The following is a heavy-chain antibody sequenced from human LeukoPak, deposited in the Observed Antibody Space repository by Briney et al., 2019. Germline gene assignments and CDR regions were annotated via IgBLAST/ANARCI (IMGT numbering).Heavy chain of an antibody. CDR1: GGSISSYY. CDR2: IYYSGST. D-gene: IGHD5-18*01. CDR3: AKGGGRSEYSYGNY. Sequence: KPSETLSLTCTVSGGSISSYYWSRIRQPPGKGLEWIGYIYYSGSTNYNPSLKSRVTISVDTSKNQFSLKLSSVTAADTAVYYCAKGGGRSEYSYGNYWGQGTLVTVSS. J-gene: IGHJ4*02. V-gene: IGHV4-59*01.